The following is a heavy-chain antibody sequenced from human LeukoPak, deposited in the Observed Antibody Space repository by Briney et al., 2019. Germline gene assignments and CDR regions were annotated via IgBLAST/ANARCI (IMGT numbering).Heavy chain of an antibody. Sequence: SETLSLTCTVSGGSISSYYWSWIRQPPGKGLEWIGYIYYSGSTNYNPSLKSRVTISVDTSKNQFSLKLSSVTAADTAVYYCASAPGYCSGGSCYAYYYYGMDVWGQGTTVTVSS. CDR3: ASAPGYCSGGSCYAYYYYGMDV. D-gene: IGHD2-15*01. V-gene: IGHV4-59*01. J-gene: IGHJ6*02. CDR2: IYYSGST. CDR1: GGSISSYY.